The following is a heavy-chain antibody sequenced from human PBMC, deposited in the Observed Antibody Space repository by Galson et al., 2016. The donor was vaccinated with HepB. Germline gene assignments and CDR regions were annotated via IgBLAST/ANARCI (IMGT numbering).Heavy chain of an antibody. CDR3: ARDSKHVAYASGSPKDV. CDR1: GFTFSNFW. CDR2: IKQDGSEK. D-gene: IGHD3-10*01. J-gene: IGHJ6*02. V-gene: IGHV3-7*01. Sequence: SLRLSCAASGFTFSNFWMSWVRQAPGKGLEWVANIKQDGSEKYYVDSVKGRFTISRDNAENSLYLQMNSLRAEDTALYYCARDSKHVAYASGSPKDVWGQGTTVTVSS.